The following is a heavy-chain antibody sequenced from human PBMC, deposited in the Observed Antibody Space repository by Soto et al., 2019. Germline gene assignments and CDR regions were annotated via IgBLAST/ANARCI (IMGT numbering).Heavy chain of an antibody. V-gene: IGHV1-69*12. Sequence: QVQLVQSGAEVKKRGSSMKVSCKASGGTFSSYAITWVRQAPGQGLEWMGGIIPIFGTANYAQKFQGRVTITADESTSTAYMELSSLRSEDTAVYYCARDRGPSSGYYPYWFDPWGQGTLVTVSS. D-gene: IGHD3-22*01. CDR3: ARDRGPSSGYYPYWFDP. J-gene: IGHJ5*02. CDR1: GGTFSSYA. CDR2: IIPIFGTA.